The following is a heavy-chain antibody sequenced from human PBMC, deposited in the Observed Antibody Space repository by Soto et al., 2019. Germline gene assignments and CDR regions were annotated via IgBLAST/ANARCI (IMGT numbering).Heavy chain of an antibody. D-gene: IGHD2-2*01. CDR1: GFTFKSYS. Sequence: GGSLRLSCAASGFTFKSYSMNWVRQAPGKGLGWISYINSISGTISYADSVRGRFTISRDNAKKSLDLQMSSLGAEDTAVYYCAKDKGGRYCSRTSCLYSFDYWGQGTLVTVSS. CDR3: AKDKGGRYCSRTSCLYSFDY. J-gene: IGHJ4*02. CDR2: INSISGTI. V-gene: IGHV3-48*01.